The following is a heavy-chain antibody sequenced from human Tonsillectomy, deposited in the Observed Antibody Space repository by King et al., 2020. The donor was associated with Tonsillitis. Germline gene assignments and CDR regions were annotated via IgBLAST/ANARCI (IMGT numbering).Heavy chain of an antibody. D-gene: IGHD2-2*01. V-gene: IGHV3-30-3*01. Sequence: QLVQSGGGVVQPGRSLRLSCAASGFTFSSSAMHWVRQVPGKGLEWVALLSYDGSTKYYADSVKGRFTISRDNSKNTLYLQMKSLRTEDTALYYCARDYASASDFAFEYWGQGILVTVSS. CDR2: LSYDGSTK. CDR1: GFTFSSSA. CDR3: ARDYASASDFAFEY. J-gene: IGHJ4*02.